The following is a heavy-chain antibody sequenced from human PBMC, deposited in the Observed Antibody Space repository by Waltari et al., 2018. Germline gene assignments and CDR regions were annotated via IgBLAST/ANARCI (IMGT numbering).Heavy chain of an antibody. CDR3: AIDSFGVAIHYGMDV. CDR2: INHSGST. D-gene: IGHD3-3*01. J-gene: IGHJ6*02. CDR1: GGSFGGYY. Sequence: QVQLQQWGAGLLTPSETLSINCAVYGGSFGGYYWSWIRHHPGKGLEWIGEINHSGSTNYNPSLKSLVTISVDTSKNQFSLKLSSVTAADTAVYYCAIDSFGVAIHYGMDVWGQGTTVTVSS. V-gene: IGHV4-34*01.